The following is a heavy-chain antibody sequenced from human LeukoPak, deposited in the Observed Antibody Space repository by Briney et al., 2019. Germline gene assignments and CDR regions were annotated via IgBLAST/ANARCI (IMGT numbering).Heavy chain of an antibody. Sequence: ASVKVSCKASGYTFTSYGISWVRQAPGQGLEWMGWISAYNGNTNYSQKFQGRVTISRDTSATSAYMDLSSLTSEDTAVYFCAREGLNYNLWSDSEYFDFWGQGTLVTVSS. J-gene: IGHJ4*02. CDR1: GYTFTSYG. CDR2: ISAYNGNT. V-gene: IGHV1-18*01. CDR3: AREGLNYNLWSDSEYFDF. D-gene: IGHD3-3*01.